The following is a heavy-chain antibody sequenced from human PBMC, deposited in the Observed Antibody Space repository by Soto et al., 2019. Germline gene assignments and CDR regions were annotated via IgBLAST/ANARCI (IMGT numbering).Heavy chain of an antibody. CDR1: GYTFTSYD. D-gene: IGHD2-15*01. CDR3: AVADNDAFDI. J-gene: IGHJ3*02. CDR2: MNPNSGNT. Sequence: ASVKVSCKASGYTFTSYDINWVRQATGQGLEWMGWMNPNSGNTGYAQKFQGKVSMTRNTSISTAYMELGSLIFEDTAVYYCAVADNDAFDIWGQGTMVTVSS. V-gene: IGHV1-8*01.